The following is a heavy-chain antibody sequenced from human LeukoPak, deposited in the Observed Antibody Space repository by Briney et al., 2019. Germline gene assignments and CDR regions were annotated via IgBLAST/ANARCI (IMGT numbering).Heavy chain of an antibody. J-gene: IGHJ4*02. Sequence: GGSLRLSCAASGFTFSSYGMHWVRQAPGKGLEWVAVIWYDGSNKYYTDSVKGRSTISRDNSKNTLYLQMNSLRAEDTAVYYCARDHDACFDYWGQGTLVTVSS. D-gene: IGHD3-3*01. CDR1: GFTFSSYG. CDR2: IWYDGSNK. CDR3: ARDHDACFDY. V-gene: IGHV3-33*01.